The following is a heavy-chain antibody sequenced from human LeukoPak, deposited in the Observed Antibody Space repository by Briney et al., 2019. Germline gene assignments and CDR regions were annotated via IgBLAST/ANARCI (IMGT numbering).Heavy chain of an antibody. Sequence: PSETLSLTCTVSGGSISPHYWTWIRQPPGKGLEWIGYIYYSGSTYYNPSLKSRVTISVDTSKNQFSLKLSSVTAADTAVYCCARVVVAVANFDYWGQGTLVTVSS. CDR2: IYYSGST. CDR1: GGSISPHY. CDR3: ARVVVAVANFDY. D-gene: IGHD6-19*01. J-gene: IGHJ4*02. V-gene: IGHV4-30-4*01.